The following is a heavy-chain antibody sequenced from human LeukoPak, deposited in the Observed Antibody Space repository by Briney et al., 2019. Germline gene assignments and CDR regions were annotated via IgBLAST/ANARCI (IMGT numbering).Heavy chain of an antibody. J-gene: IGHJ3*02. Sequence: GASVKVSCKASGYTFTSYYMHWVRQAPGQALEWMGWINPNSGGTNYAQKFQGRVTMTRDTSISTAYMELSRLRSDDTAVYYCAREGSTTVTSDAFDIWGQGTMVTVSS. V-gene: IGHV1-2*02. CDR1: GYTFTSYY. D-gene: IGHD4-17*01. CDR2: INPNSGGT. CDR3: AREGSTTVTSDAFDI.